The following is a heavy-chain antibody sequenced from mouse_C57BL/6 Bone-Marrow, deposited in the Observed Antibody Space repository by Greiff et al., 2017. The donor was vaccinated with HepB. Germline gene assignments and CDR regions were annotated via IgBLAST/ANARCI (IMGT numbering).Heavy chain of an antibody. CDR1: GYTFTDYE. D-gene: IGHD1-1*01. V-gene: IGHV1-15*01. Sequence: QVQLKESGAELVRPGASVTLSCKASGYTFTDYEMHWVKQTPVHGLEWIGAIDPETGGTAYNQKFKGKAILTADKSSSTAYMELRSLTSEDSAVYYCTRRDYYSSGDYFDYWGQGTTLTVSS. J-gene: IGHJ2*01. CDR3: TRRDYYSSGDYFDY. CDR2: IDPETGGT.